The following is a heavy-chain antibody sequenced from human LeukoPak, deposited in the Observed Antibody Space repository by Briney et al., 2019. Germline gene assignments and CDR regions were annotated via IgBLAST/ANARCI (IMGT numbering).Heavy chain of an antibody. J-gene: IGHJ1*01. CDR1: GYTFTSYG. V-gene: IGHV1-18*01. D-gene: IGHD2-21*02. CDR3: ARGVVTAGAEYFQH. CDR2: ISAYNGNT. Sequence: ASVKVSCKASGYTFTSYGISWVRQAPGQGLEWMGWISAYNGNTNYAQKLQGRVTITRNTSISTAYMELSSLRSEDTAVYYCARGVVTAGAEYFQHWGQGTLVTVSS.